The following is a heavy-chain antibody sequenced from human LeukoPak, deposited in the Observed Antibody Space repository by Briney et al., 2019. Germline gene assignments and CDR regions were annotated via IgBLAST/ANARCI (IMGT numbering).Heavy chain of an antibody. D-gene: IGHD3-10*01. CDR1: GGTFSSYA. CDR3: ARGYSQVLLHYYYMDV. V-gene: IGHV1-69*13. J-gene: IGHJ6*03. Sequence: AASVKVSCKASGGTFSSYAISWVRQAPGQGLEWMGGIIPIFGTANYAQKFQGRVTITADESTSTAYMELSSLRSEDTAVYYCARGYSQVLLHYYYMDVWGKGTTVTVSS. CDR2: IIPIFGTA.